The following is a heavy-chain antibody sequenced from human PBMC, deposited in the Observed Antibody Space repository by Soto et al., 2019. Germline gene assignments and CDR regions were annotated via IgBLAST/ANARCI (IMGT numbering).Heavy chain of an antibody. Sequence: EVQLVESGGGLVQPGGSLRLSCEASGFTFGTYWMTWVRQPPGKGLECVADIKPDGSERYYVDSVKGRFTISRDNAKNSLYLHMNSPRAEDTAVYYCATDLNWEHYWGQGTLVTVSS. D-gene: IGHD7-27*01. J-gene: IGHJ4*02. CDR1: GFTFGTYW. CDR2: IKPDGSER. CDR3: ATDLNWEHY. V-gene: IGHV3-7*04.